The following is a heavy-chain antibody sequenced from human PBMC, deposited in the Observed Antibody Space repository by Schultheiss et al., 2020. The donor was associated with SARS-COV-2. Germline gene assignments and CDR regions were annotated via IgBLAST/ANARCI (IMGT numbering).Heavy chain of an antibody. V-gene: IGHV4-59*10. J-gene: IGHJ3*02. D-gene: IGHD3-16*01. Sequence: SETLSLTCAVYGGSFSGYYWSWIRQPPGKGLEWIGRIYTSGSTNYNPSLKSRVTISVDTSKNQFSLKLSSVTAADTAVYYCAREMMHDAFDIWGQGTMVTVSS. CDR2: IYTSGST. CDR1: GGSFSGYY. CDR3: AREMMHDAFDI.